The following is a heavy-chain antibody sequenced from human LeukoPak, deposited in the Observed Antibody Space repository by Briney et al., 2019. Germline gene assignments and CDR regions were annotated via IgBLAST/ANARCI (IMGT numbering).Heavy chain of an antibody. CDR3: VRGEYSSSFD. V-gene: IGHV3-64D*09. D-gene: IGHD6-6*01. CDR2: ISRNGVST. Sequence: PGGSLRLSCSASGFTFSSYSMHWVRQAPGKGLEYVSAISRNGVSTYYADLVKGRFTISRDKSKTTLYLQMSSLRAKETAVYYWVRGEYSSSFDWGQGTLVTVSS. J-gene: IGHJ4*02. CDR1: GFTFSSYS.